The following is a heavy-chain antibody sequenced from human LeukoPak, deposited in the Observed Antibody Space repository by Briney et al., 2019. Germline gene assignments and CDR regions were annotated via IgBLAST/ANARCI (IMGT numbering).Heavy chain of an antibody. CDR2: IYYSGST. V-gene: IGHV4-59*01. D-gene: IGHD3-10*01. Sequence: PSETLSLTCTVSGGSISSYYWSWIRQPPGKGLELIGYIYYSGSTNYNPSLKSRVTISVDTSKNQFSLKLSSVTAADTAVYYCARDIGRYYYGSGSYMPFDPWGQGTLVTVSS. CDR3: ARDIGRYYYGSGSYMPFDP. J-gene: IGHJ5*02. CDR1: GGSISSYY.